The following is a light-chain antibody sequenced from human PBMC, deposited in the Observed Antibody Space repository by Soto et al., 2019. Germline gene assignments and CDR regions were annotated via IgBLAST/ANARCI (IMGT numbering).Light chain of an antibody. CDR2: GTS. CDR1: QSVNHN. CDR3: QQYGVSPAT. Sequence: VITQSPDTLSSSPGERVSLSCRASQSVNHNLAWYLQNPGQAPRLLIYGTSTRASGIPDRFSGSGSGTDFTLTITRLEPEDFAVYFCQQYGVSPATFGGGTKVDIK. J-gene: IGKJ4*01. V-gene: IGKV3-20*01.